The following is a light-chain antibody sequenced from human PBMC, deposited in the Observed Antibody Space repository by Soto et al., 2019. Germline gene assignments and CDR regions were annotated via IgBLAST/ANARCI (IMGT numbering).Light chain of an antibody. CDR1: SGHSSYI. Sequence: QPVLTQSSSASASLGSSVKLTCTLSSGHSSYIIAWHQQQPGKAPRYLMKLEGSGSYNKGSGVPDRFSGSSSGADRYLTISNLQFEDEADYYCETWDSNNPVFGGGTKLTVL. CDR2: LEGSGSY. V-gene: IGLV4-60*02. J-gene: IGLJ2*01. CDR3: ETWDSNNPV.